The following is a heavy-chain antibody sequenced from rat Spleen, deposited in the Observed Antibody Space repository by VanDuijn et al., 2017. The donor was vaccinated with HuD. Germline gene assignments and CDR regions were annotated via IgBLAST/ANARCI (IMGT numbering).Heavy chain of an antibody. CDR3: TRDFQTGGGFAY. V-gene: IGHV5-31*01. D-gene: IGHD5-1*01. J-gene: IGHJ3*01. Sequence: EVQLVETGGGLVQPGKSMKLSCVASGFTFSSYWMYWVRQAPGKGLECVASITNTGGSTYYPDSVKVRFTISSDNAKSTLYLQMNSLRAEDSATYYCTRDFQTGGGFAYWGQGTLVTVSS. CDR2: ITNTGGST. CDR1: GFTFSSYW.